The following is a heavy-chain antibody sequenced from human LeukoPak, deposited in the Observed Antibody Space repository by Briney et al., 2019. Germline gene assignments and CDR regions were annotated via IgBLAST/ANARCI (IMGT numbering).Heavy chain of an antibody. V-gene: IGHV4-59*01. CDR2: IYYSVTT. D-gene: IGHD6-13*01. J-gene: IGHJ4*02. CDR1: GGSLSSYY. CDR3: ARGVYIAAAQYAY. Sequence: PSETLSLTCTVSGGSLSSYYWRWVRQPPGKGRERIGYIYYSVTTNYHPSLRSRVTISVDTSKNQFSLKLSSVTAADTAVYYCARGVYIAAAQYAYWGQGTLVTVSS.